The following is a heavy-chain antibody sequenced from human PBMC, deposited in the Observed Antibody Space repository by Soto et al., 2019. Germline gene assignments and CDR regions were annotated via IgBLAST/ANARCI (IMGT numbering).Heavy chain of an antibody. CDR1: GDSVSSNSAS. J-gene: IGHJ4*02. CDR2: TYYRSKWCK. D-gene: IGHD2-21*02. CDR3: VRGVTGSFDY. Sequence: SQTLSLTCAISGDSVSSNSASWNWIRQSPSRGLEWLGRTYYRSKWCKDYAESVKSRITVNPDTSKNQFSLQLNSVTPEDTAVYYCVRGVTGSFDYWGQGTQVTVSS. V-gene: IGHV6-1*01.